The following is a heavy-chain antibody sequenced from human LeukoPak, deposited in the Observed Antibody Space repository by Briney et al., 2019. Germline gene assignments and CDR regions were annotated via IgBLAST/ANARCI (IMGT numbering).Heavy chain of an antibody. Sequence: SETLSLTCIVSGDSPASGYYGGWIRQAPGKGLEWIGSIYQSGTTYYNPSLKSRVTISKDTSKNQFSLRLTSVTDADMALYYCARGRRGYRTELDSWGQGTLVTVSS. J-gene: IGHJ4*02. V-gene: IGHV4-38-2*02. D-gene: IGHD3-22*01. CDR2: IYQSGTT. CDR3: ARGRRGYRTELDS. CDR1: GDSPASGYY.